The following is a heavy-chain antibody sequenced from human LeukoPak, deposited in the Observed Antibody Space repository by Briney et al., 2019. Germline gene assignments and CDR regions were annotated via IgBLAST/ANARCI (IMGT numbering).Heavy chain of an antibody. CDR1: GGSLSSYY. V-gene: IGHV4-59*01. CDR2: IYYSGST. J-gene: IGHJ5*02. CDR3: ARGRTSSWFDP. Sequence: PSETLSLTCTVSGGSLSSYYWSWVRQPPGEGLEWIGYIYYSGSTNYNPSLKSRVTISVDTSKNQFSLKLSSVTAADTAVYYCARGRTSSWFDPWGQGTLVTVSS.